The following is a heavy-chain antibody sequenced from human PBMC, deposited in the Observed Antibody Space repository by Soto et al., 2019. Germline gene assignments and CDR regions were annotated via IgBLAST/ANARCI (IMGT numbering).Heavy chain of an antibody. CDR3: ARVGGGSGWFDP. D-gene: IGHD3-10*01. V-gene: IGHV1-2*02. Sequence: QVQLVQSGAEVKKPGASVKVSCKASGYTFTGYYMHWVRQAPGQGLEWMGWINPNSGGTSYAQKFQGRVTMTRDTSISTAYMELSRLRSDDTAVYYCARVGGGSGWFDPWGQGTLVTVSS. CDR1: GYTFTGYY. J-gene: IGHJ5*02. CDR2: INPNSGGT.